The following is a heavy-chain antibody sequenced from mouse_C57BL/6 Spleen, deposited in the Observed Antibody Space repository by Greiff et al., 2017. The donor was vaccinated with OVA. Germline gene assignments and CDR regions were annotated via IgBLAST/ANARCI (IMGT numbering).Heavy chain of an antibody. V-gene: IGHV1-76*01. Sequence: VQLQQSGAELVRPGASVKLSCKASGYTFTDYYINWVKQRPGQGLEWIARIYPGSGNTYYNEKFKGKATLTAEKSSSTAYMQLSSLTSEDSAVYFCARNSYSNYVYYAMDYWGQGTSVTVSS. CDR3: ARNSYSNYVYYAMDY. D-gene: IGHD2-5*01. CDR2: IYPGSGNT. CDR1: GYTFTDYY. J-gene: IGHJ4*01.